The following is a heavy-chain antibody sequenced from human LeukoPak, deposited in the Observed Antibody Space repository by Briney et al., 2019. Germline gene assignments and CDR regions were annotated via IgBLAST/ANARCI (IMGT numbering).Heavy chain of an antibody. V-gene: IGHV4-4*02. J-gene: IGHJ4*02. CDR3: AANGYYTIEY. Sequence: PSGTLSLTCAVSGDSMSSIDWWSWVRPPPGKGLEWIGEIHHTGSTNYNPSLKSRVTISVDKSKNQFSLNFNSMSAADSAVYYCAANGYYTIEYWGQGTLVTVSS. CDR2: IHHTGST. D-gene: IGHD1-26*01. CDR1: GDSMSSIDW.